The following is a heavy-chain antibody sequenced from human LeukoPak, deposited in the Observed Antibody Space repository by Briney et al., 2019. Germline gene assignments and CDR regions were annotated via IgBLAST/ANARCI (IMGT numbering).Heavy chain of an antibody. Sequence: ASVKVSCRASGYTFTSYYMHWVRQAPGQGLEWMGVINPSGDGTNYPQRFQGRVTLTRDTSTSTVYMELSSLRSEDTAIYYCAKEIPNTGWFDPWGQGTLVTVSS. V-gene: IGHV1-46*01. CDR2: INPSGDGT. J-gene: IGHJ5*02. CDR3: AKEIPNTGWFDP. D-gene: IGHD1-14*01. CDR1: GYTFTSYY.